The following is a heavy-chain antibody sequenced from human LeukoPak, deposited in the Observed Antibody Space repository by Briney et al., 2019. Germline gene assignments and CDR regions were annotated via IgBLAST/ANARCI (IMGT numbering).Heavy chain of an antibody. J-gene: IGHJ3*01. CDR1: GFTFSTSW. D-gene: IGHD3/OR15-3a*01. CDR2: INQDGTVK. CDR3: ARERAGWTPKDAFDV. Sequence: SGGSLRLSCTASGFTFSTSWMTWVRQAPGKGLEWVANINQDGTVKYYMDSVKGRFTISRDNAKNSLYLQMNRLRAEDTAVYYCARERAGWTPKDAFDVWGQGTMVTVS. V-gene: IGHV3-7*01.